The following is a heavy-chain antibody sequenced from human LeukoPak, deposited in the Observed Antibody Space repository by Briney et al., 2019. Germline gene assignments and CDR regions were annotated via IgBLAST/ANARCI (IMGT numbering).Heavy chain of an antibody. V-gene: IGHV4-4*07. Sequence: SETLSFTCTVSGGSISSYYWSWIRQPAGKGLEWIGRIYTSGSTNYNPSLKSRVTMSVDTSKNQFSLKLSSVTAADTAVYYCAREVVGATGTYYYYMDVWGKGTTVTVSS. CDR1: GGSISSYY. CDR3: AREVVGATGTYYYYMDV. CDR2: IYTSGST. D-gene: IGHD1-26*01. J-gene: IGHJ6*03.